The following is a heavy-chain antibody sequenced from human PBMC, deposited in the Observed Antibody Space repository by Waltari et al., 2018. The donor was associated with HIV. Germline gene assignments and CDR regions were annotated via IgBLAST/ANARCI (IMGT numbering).Heavy chain of an antibody. Sequence: EVQLVESGGGLVKPGGSLSLSCAASGLTFSSYSMNWVRQAPGKGLEWVSSISSSSSYIYYADSVKGRFTISRDNAKNSLYLQMNSLRAEDTAVYYCARGGGYSGENWFDPWGQGTLVTVSS. CDR2: ISSSSSYI. D-gene: IGHD3-10*01. CDR3: ARGGGYSGENWFDP. V-gene: IGHV3-21*01. J-gene: IGHJ5*02. CDR1: GLTFSSYS.